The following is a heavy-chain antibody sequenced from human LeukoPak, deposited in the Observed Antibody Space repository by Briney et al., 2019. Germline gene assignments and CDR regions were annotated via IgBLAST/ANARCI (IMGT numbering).Heavy chain of an antibody. V-gene: IGHV3-7*01. Sequence: GGSLRLSCAASGFTFSIYWMSWVRQAPGKGLEWVANIKQDGSEKYYVDSVKGRFTMSRDNAKNSLYLQMNSLRAEDTAVYYCARRADNRGNYFDYWGQGTLVTVSS. J-gene: IGHJ4*02. CDR3: ARRADNRGNYFDY. CDR1: GFTFSIYW. D-gene: IGHD1-14*01. CDR2: IKQDGSEK.